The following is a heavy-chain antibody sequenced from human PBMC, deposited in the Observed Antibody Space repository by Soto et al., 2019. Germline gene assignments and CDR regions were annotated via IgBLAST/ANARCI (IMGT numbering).Heavy chain of an antibody. CDR3: AKDLGSSSPNWFDP. Sequence: GGSLRLSCAASGFTFASHAMNWARQAPGKGLQWVSTITDSGGRTYYADSVKGRFTISRDNSKNTLSLQMNNLRAEDTAIYYCAKDLGSSSPNWFDPWGPGTLVTVSS. CDR2: ITDSGGRT. D-gene: IGHD6-6*01. V-gene: IGHV3-23*01. CDR1: GFTFASHA. J-gene: IGHJ5*02.